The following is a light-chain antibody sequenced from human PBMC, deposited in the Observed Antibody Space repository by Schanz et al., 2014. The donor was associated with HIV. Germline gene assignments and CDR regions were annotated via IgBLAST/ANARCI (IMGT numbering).Light chain of an antibody. J-gene: IGLJ1*01. V-gene: IGLV2-8*01. Sequence: QSALTQPPSASGSPGQSVTISCTGTSSDVGDYNYVSWYQQHPGKAPKLLIYEVDKRPSGVPDRFSGSKSGNTASLTISGLQPEDEADYYCNSYSHSNTYVFGSGTKLTVL. CDR3: NSYSHSNTYV. CDR1: SSDVGDYNY. CDR2: EVD.